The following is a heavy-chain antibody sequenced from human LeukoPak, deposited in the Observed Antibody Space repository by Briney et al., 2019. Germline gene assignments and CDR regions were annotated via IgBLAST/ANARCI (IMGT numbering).Heavy chain of an antibody. CDR2: INTDGTRT. J-gene: IGHJ4*02. V-gene: IGHV3-43*02. CDR3: ARNFDY. CDR1: GFTFDDYD. Sequence: PGGSLRLSCAASGFTFDDYDMLWVRQVPGKGLEWVSLINTDGTRTYYADSMKGRFTISRDNRKNSLYLQMNSLRTEDTAFYYCARNFDYWGQGTLVTVSS.